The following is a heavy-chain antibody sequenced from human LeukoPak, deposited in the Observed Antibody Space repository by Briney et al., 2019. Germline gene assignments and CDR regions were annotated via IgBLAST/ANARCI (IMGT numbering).Heavy chain of an antibody. D-gene: IGHD6-13*01. Sequence: PSETLSLTCAVYGGSFSGYYWSWIRQPPGKGLEWIGEINHSGSTNYNPSLKRRVTISVDTSKNQFSLKLSSVTAADTAVYYCARRSTLAAAGPYFQHWGQGTLVTVSS. CDR1: GGSFSGYY. J-gene: IGHJ1*01. CDR2: INHSGST. V-gene: IGHV4-34*01. CDR3: ARRSTLAAAGPYFQH.